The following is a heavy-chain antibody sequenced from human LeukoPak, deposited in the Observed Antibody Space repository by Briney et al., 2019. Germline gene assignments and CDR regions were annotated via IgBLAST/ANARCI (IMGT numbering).Heavy chain of an antibody. Sequence: SETLSLTCTVSGGSIRSSYYYWGWIRQPPGKGLEWIGSIYDSGSTYYNPSLKSRVTISVDTSKNQFSLKLSSVTAADTAVYYCARVDDYGDYPHDYWGQGTLVTVSS. V-gene: IGHV4-39*07. J-gene: IGHJ4*02. D-gene: IGHD4-17*01. CDR3: ARVDDYGDYPHDY. CDR1: GGSIRSSYYY. CDR2: IYDSGST.